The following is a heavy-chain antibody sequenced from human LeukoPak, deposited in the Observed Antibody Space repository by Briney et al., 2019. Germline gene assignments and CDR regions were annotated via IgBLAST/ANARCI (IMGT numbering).Heavy chain of an antibody. J-gene: IGHJ4*02. CDR1: GFTFSSYA. CDR2: ISYDGSNK. D-gene: IGHD2-21*02. V-gene: IGHV3-30*14. CDR3: ARGSVVTRDY. Sequence: GRSLRLSCAASGFTFSSYAMHWVRQAPGKGLEWVAVISYDGSNKYYADSVKGRFTISRDNSKNTLYLQMNSLRAEDTAVYYCARGSVVTRDYWGQGTLVTVSS.